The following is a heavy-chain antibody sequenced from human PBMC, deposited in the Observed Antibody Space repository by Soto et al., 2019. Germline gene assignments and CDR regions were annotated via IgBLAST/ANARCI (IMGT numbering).Heavy chain of an antibody. D-gene: IGHD2-2*02. J-gene: IGHJ5*02. CDR2: ISDDGNKE. CDR1: GFTFRTYA. CDR3: ARDNPVVPAAIDWFDP. V-gene: IGHV3-30*03. Sequence: GGSLRLSCAASGFTFRTYAIHWVRQAPGKGLEWVAVISDDGNKEYYADSVKGRFTISRDNSKNTLYLQMNSLRSEDTAVYYCARDNPVVPAAIDWFDPWGQGTLVTAPQ.